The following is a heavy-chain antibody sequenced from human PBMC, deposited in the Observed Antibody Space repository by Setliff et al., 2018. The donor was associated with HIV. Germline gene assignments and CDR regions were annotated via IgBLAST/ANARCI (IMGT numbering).Heavy chain of an antibody. V-gene: IGHV4-31*02. CDR1: ASGFTFGDYF. J-gene: IGHJ4*02. CDR2: IYYSGST. D-gene: IGHD3-10*01. CDR3: ARGFGELGLAPDY. Sequence: SETLSLRLSCTASGFTFGDYFMSWVRQHPGKGLEWIGYIYYSGSTYYNPSLKSRVTISVDTSKNQFSLKLSSVTAADTAVYYRARGFGELGLAPDYWGQGTLVTVSS.